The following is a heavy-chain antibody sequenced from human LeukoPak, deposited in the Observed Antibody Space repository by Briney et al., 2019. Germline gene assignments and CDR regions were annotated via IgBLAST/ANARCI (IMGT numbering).Heavy chain of an antibody. CDR2: INLKSGDT. J-gene: IGHJ4*02. CDR1: GYIFTDYY. D-gene: IGHD3-22*01. CDR3: SRGDYYDMSGYRDY. V-gene: IGHV1-2*02. Sequence: ASVTVSFKASGYIFTDYYMHWVREAPGQGLECMGWINLKSGDTFSAQKFQGRVTLTSDTSISTAYMELSRLRYDDTAVYYCSRGDYYDMSGYRDYWGQGTLVTVSS.